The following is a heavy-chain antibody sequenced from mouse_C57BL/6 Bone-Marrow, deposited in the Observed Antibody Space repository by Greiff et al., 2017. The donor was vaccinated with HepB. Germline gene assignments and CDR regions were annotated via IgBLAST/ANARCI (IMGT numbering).Heavy chain of an antibody. CDR3: AGFCYYGSSYADY. CDR2: IYPRDGST. V-gene: IGHV1-78*01. J-gene: IGHJ2*01. Sequence: VQLQESDAELVKPGASVKISCKVSGYTFTDHTIHWMKQRPEQGLEWIGYIYPRDGSTKYNEKFKGKATLTADKSSSTAYMQLNSLTSEDSAVYFCAGFCYYGSSYADYWGQGTTLTVSS. CDR1: GYTFTDHT. D-gene: IGHD1-1*01.